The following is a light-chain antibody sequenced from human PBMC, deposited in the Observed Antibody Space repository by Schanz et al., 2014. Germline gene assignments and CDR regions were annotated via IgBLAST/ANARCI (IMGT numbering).Light chain of an antibody. Sequence: QSVLAQPASVSGSPGQSITISCTGTSSDDVSWYQQHPGKAPKLMIYDVSNRPSGVSYRFSGSKSGNTASLTISGLQAEDEADYYCCSYAGSPHYVFGSGTKLTVL. CDR1: SSDD. V-gene: IGLV2-14*03. J-gene: IGLJ1*01. CDR3: CSYAGSPHYV. CDR2: DVS.